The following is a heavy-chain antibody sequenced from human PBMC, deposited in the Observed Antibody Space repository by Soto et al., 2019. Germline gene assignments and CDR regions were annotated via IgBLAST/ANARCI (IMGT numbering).Heavy chain of an antibody. CDR1: GFTFSSYA. D-gene: IGHD3-3*01. CDR2: TSYDGSNK. J-gene: IGHJ6*02. CDR3: ARKHYDFWSGYSPYYYYGVDV. Sequence: QVQLVKSGGGVVQPGRSLRLSCAASGFTFSSYAMHWVRQAPGKGLEWVAVTSYDGSNKYYADSVKGRFTISRDNSKNTLYLQMNSLRAEDTAVYYCARKHYDFWSGYSPYYYYGVDVWGQGTTVTVSS. V-gene: IGHV3-30-3*01.